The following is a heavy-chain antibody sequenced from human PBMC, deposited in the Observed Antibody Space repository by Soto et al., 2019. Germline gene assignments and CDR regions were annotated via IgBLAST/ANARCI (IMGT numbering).Heavy chain of an antibody. V-gene: IGHV6-1*01. D-gene: IGHD3-10*01. Sequence: SQTLSLTCAISGDSVSANTPAWHWIRHSPSRGLEWLGRTYYRSKWYNDYAVSVKSRITINPDTSKNQFSLQLNSVTPDDTAVYYCARDYRGFYFDYWGQGALVTVSS. CDR1: GDSVSANTPA. CDR3: ARDYRGFYFDY. CDR2: TYYRSKWYN. J-gene: IGHJ4*02.